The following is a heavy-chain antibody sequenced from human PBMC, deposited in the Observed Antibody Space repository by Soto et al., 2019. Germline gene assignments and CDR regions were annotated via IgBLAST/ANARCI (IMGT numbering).Heavy chain of an antibody. J-gene: IGHJ6*02. Sequence: GGSLRLSCAASGFTFDDYGMSWVRQAPGKGLEWVSGINWNGGSTGYADSVKGRFTISRDNAKNSLYLQMNSLRAEDTALYYCAKDLGYSSGWPYSYYGMDVWGQGTTVTVSS. CDR1: GFTFDDYG. CDR3: AKDLGYSSGWPYSYYGMDV. CDR2: INWNGGST. D-gene: IGHD6-19*01. V-gene: IGHV3-20*04.